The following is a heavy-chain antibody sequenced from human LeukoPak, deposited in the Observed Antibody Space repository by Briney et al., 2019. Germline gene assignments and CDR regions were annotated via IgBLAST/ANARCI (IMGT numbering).Heavy chain of an antibody. D-gene: IGHD2-15*01. CDR1: GGSISSYY. V-gene: IGHV4-59*12. J-gene: IGHJ5*02. Sequence: PSETLSLTCTVSGGSISSYYWNWIRQPPGKGLEWIGYIYYSGSTNYNPSLKSRVTISVDTSKNQFSLKLSSVTAADTAVYYCARVKGYCSGGSCYFRFLWFDPWGQGTLVTVSS. CDR3: ARVKGYCSGGSCYFRFLWFDP. CDR2: IYYSGST.